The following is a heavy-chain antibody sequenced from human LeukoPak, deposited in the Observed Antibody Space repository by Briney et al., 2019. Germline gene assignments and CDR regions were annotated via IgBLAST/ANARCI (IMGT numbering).Heavy chain of an antibody. J-gene: IGHJ6*04. D-gene: IGHD6-6*01. CDR3: ARLRPPGGMDV. CDR1: GYSISSGYY. CDR2: IYHSGST. V-gene: IGHV4-38-2*01. Sequence: SETLSLTCAVSGYSISSGYYWGWIRQPPGKGLERIGSIYHSGSTYYNPSLKSRVTISVDTSKNQFSLKLSSVTAADTAVYYCARLRPPGGMDVWGKGTTVTVSS.